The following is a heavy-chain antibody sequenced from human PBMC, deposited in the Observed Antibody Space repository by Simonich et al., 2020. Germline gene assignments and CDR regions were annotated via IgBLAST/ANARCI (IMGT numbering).Heavy chain of an antibody. D-gene: IGHD6-6*01. CDR2: NKQKSSGK. Sequence: QVQLVQSGAEVKKPGASVKVSCKASGYTFPGSYMHWVRQAPGQGLGWIGWNKQKSSGKNYAQKLQGKGTRTRDTSNSTAYMELSRLRSDDTAVYYGARDSLSIAARPKNYMDVWGKGTTVTVSS. CDR3: ARDSLSIAARPKNYMDV. V-gene: IGHV1-2*02. J-gene: IGHJ6*03. CDR1: GYTFPGSY.